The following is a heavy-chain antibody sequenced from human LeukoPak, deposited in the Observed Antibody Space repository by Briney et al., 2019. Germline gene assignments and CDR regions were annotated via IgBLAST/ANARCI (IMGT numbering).Heavy chain of an antibody. CDR2: ISYDGSNK. CDR3: ARPVEMATRYYFDY. J-gene: IGHJ4*02. D-gene: IGHD5-24*01. Sequence: SCKASGYSFSTYAMHRVRQAPGKGLEWVAVISYDGSNKYYADSVKGRFTISRDNSKNTLYLQMNSLRAEDTAVYYCARPVEMATRYYFDYWGQGTLVTVS. CDR1: GYSFSTYA. V-gene: IGHV3-30-3*01.